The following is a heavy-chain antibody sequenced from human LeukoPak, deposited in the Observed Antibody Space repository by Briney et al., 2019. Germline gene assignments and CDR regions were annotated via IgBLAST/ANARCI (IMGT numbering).Heavy chain of an antibody. CDR2: INTNTGNP. D-gene: IGHD6-13*01. V-gene: IGHV7-4-1*02. Sequence: GASVKFSCKASGYTFTSYAMNWVRQAPGQGLEWMGWINTNTGNPTYAQGFTGRFVFSLDTSVSTAYLQISSLKAEDTAVYYCARDPPRRVEQQLGYWGQGTLVTVSS. CDR1: GYTFTSYA. J-gene: IGHJ4*02. CDR3: ARDPPRRVEQQLGY.